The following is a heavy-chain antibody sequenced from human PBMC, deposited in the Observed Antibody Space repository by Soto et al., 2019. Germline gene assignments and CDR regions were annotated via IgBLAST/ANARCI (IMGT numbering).Heavy chain of an antibody. CDR3: AKDRFLEWSTQIIQDAFDY. Sequence: QVQLVESGGGVVQPGRSLRRSCAASGFTFSSYGMHWVRQAPGKGLEGLAVISYDGSNKYYADSVKGRFTISRDNSQNTTYPQMNSLRAAASSVYYSAKDRFLEWSTQIIQDAFDYWGHGPMVTVAS. D-gene: IGHD3-3*01. V-gene: IGHV3-30*18. CDR2: ISYDGSNK. J-gene: IGHJ4*01. CDR1: GFTFSSYG.